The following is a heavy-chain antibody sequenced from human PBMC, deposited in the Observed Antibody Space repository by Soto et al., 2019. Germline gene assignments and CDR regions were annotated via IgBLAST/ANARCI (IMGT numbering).Heavy chain of an antibody. Sequence: QVQLVQSGAEVKKPGASVKVSCKASGYTFTSYGISWVRQAPGQGLEWMGWISAYNGNTNYAQKLQGRVTMTTDTSTSIAYMELRSLRSDDTAVYYCARDDTDTAMVNYYYYYMDVWGKGTTVTVSS. J-gene: IGHJ6*03. CDR3: ARDDTDTAMVNYYYYYMDV. CDR2: ISAYNGNT. V-gene: IGHV1-18*01. CDR1: GYTFTSYG. D-gene: IGHD5-18*01.